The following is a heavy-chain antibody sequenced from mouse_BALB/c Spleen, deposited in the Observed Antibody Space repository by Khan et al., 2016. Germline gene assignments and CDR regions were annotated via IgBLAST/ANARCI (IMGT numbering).Heavy chain of an antibody. Sequence: EVQLVESGGGLVQPKGSLKLSCAASGFTFNTYAMNWVRQAPGKGLEWVARIRSKSNNYATYYVDLVKDRFTISRDDSQSMLYMQMNNLKSEDTAMYYCEREDYGNPYYAMDYWGQGTSVTVSS. D-gene: IGHD2-1*01. V-gene: IGHV10-1*02. J-gene: IGHJ4*01. CDR1: GFTFNTYA. CDR2: IRSKSNNYAT. CDR3: EREDYGNPYYAMDY.